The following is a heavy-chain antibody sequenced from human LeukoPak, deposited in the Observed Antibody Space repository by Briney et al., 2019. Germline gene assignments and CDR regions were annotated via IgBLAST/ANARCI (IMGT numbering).Heavy chain of an antibody. J-gene: IGHJ4*02. CDR3: ARGRYGDYH. D-gene: IGHD4-17*01. CDR2: INPDGSTT. Sequence: GGTLRLSCAASGFTFTNYWMFWVRQAPGKGLVWVSGINPDGSTTTYADSVKGRFTISRENAKSTLYLHMNILRVEDTAVYYCARGRYGDYHWGQGILVTVSS. CDR1: GFTFTNYW. V-gene: IGHV3-74*01.